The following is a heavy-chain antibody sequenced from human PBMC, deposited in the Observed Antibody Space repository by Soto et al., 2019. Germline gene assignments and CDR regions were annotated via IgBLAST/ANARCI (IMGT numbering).Heavy chain of an antibody. CDR1: GGTFSSYA. J-gene: IGHJ5*02. D-gene: IGHD2-21*02. CDR3: AYCGGDCYAPYWFDP. Sequence: ASVKVSCKASGGTFSSYAISWVRQAPGQGLEWMGGIIPIFGTANYAQKFQGRVTITADESTSTAYMELSSLRSEDTAVYYCAYCGGDCYAPYWFDPWGQGTLVTVSS. V-gene: IGHV1-69*13. CDR2: IIPIFGTA.